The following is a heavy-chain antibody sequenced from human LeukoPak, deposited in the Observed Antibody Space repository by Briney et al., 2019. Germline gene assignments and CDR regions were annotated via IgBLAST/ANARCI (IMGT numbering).Heavy chain of an antibody. J-gene: IGHJ3*02. V-gene: IGHV3-74*01. D-gene: IGHD3-10*01. CDR3: STGSGHAFDI. Sequence: GGSLRLSCAASGFTFSSYWMHWVRQVPGKGLVWVSRINSDGSSTSYADSVKGRFTISRDNAKNTLYVQMNSLRAEDTAVHYCSTGSGHAFDIWGRRTMVTVSS. CDR2: INSDGSST. CDR1: GFTFSSYW.